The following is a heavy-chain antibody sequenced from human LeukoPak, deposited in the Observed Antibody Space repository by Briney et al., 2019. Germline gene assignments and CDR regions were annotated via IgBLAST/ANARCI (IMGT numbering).Heavy chain of an antibody. CDR2: IYYSGST. D-gene: IGHD2-15*01. Sequence: PSETLSLTCTVSGGSISSYYWSWIRQPPGKGLEWIGYIYYSGSTSYNPSLKSRVTISVDTSKNQFSLKLSSVTAADTAVYYCARENCSGGSCSLDYWGQGTLVTVSS. CDR3: ARENCSGGSCSLDY. CDR1: GGSISSYY. V-gene: IGHV4-59*12. J-gene: IGHJ4*02.